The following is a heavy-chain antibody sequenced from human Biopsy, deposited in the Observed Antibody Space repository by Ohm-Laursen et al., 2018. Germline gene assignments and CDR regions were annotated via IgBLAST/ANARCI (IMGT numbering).Heavy chain of an antibody. V-gene: IGHV1-2*02. CDR3: ALQSVAQMKNFDY. Sequence: ASVKVSCNASGYTFTNYYIHWVRQAPGQGLEWMGWISPKSGSTNYAQKFQGNITMTKNTSMSTAYMEMSRLRSDDTAVYYCALQSVAQMKNFDYWGQGTLVTVSS. CDR2: ISPKSGST. J-gene: IGHJ4*02. D-gene: IGHD6-19*01. CDR1: GYTFTNYY.